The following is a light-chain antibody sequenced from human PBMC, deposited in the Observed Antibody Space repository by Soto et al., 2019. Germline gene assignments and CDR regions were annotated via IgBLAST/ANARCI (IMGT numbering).Light chain of an antibody. V-gene: IGKV1-39*01. Sequence: GDSVTVTCRASQSINLYLNWYQQKPGKAPTLLIYGASTLQSGVPSRFSGGGSRTDFTLTISSLQTEDFATDYCQQSYRSPYTFGQGTKLEI. CDR3: QQSYRSPYT. CDR1: QSINLY. J-gene: IGKJ2*01. CDR2: GAS.